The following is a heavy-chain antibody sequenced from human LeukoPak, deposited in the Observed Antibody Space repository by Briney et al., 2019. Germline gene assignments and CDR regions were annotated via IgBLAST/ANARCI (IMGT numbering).Heavy chain of an antibody. CDR1: GYTFTSFD. V-gene: IGHV1-8*01. D-gene: IGHD1-1*01. CDR3: ARRNWAYWYFDL. Sequence: ASEKVSCTASGYTFTSFDINWVRQASGQGLEWMGWMNPHSGKTGFAQKFQGRVTLTRNTSISTAYMELSSLRSEDSAIYYCARRNWAYWYFDLWGRGAPVTVSS. J-gene: IGHJ2*01. CDR2: MNPHSGKT.